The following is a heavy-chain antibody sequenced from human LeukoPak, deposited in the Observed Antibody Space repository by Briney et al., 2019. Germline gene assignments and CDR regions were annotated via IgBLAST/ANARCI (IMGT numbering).Heavy chain of an antibody. CDR2: ISYDGSNK. J-gene: IGHJ6*03. V-gene: IGHV3-30-3*01. CDR3: ARDGVQLERQFYYYMDV. Sequence: GGSLRLSCAASGFTFSSYAKHWVRQAPGKGLEWVAVISYDGSNKYYADSVKGRFTISRDNSKNTLYLQMNSLRAEDTAVYYCARDGVQLERQFYYYMDVWGKGTTVTVSS. D-gene: IGHD1-1*01. CDR1: GFTFSSYA.